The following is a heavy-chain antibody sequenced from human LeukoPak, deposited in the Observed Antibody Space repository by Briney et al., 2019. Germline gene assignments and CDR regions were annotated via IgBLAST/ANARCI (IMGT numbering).Heavy chain of an antibody. CDR3: ARGMLGSYDGSGYYALGV. V-gene: IGHV1-46*01. Sequence: ASVKVSCKASGYIFTSYYMHWVRQAPGQGLEWMGIINPSGGTTSYAQKFQGRVTMTRDTSTSTVYMELSSLKSEDTAAYYCARGMLGSYDGSGYYALGVWGQGTKVTVSS. D-gene: IGHD3-22*01. CDR1: GYIFTSYY. J-gene: IGHJ3*01. CDR2: INPSGGTT.